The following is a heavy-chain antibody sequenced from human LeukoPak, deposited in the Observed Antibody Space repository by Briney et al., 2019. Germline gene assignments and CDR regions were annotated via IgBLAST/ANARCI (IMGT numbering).Heavy chain of an antibody. V-gene: IGHV4-39*07. CDR1: GGSISWTNYY. CDR3: AARRDAYSFFAD. J-gene: IGHJ4*02. Sequence: SETLSLTCAVSGGSISWTNYYWVWLPQPPGKGLEWIGTMYYSGSTYDNASFTSRLTMSVDTSNNQFSLKLSSVTAADTAVYSCAARRDAYSFFADWGQGTLVTVSS. CDR2: MYYSGST. D-gene: IGHD5-24*01.